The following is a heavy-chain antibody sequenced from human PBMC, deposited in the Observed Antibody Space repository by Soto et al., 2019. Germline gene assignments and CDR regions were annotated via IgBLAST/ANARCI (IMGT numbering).Heavy chain of an antibody. D-gene: IGHD3-22*01. CDR2: ISYGGGTT. CDR1: EFTFSNYA. V-gene: IGHV3-23*01. J-gene: IGHJ4*02. CDR3: AKNPGYYYDSTGYHFDY. Sequence: EVQLLESGGGLVQPGGSLRLSCAASEFTFSNYAMSWVRQAPGKGLEWVSAISYGGGTTYYADSVKGRFTISRDNSKNTLYLQMNGLRAEDTAVYYCAKNPGYYYDSTGYHFDYWGQGTLVTVSS.